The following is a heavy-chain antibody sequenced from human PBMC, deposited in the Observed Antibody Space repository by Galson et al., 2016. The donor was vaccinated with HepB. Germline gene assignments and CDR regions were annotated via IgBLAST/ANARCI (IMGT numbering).Heavy chain of an antibody. CDR1: GFAFGDFA. J-gene: IGHJ5*01. Sequence: SLRLSCAASGFAFGDFAIHWVRQAPGKGLAWVAVTSYDGNIKYYADSVKGRFTISRDNSRNMVFLQMNSLRPEDSAAYYCARGIAVDNKIAGTDSWGQGTLVTVSS. CDR3: ARGIAVDNKIAGTDS. V-gene: IGHV3-30*04. D-gene: IGHD6-19*01. CDR2: TSYDGNIK.